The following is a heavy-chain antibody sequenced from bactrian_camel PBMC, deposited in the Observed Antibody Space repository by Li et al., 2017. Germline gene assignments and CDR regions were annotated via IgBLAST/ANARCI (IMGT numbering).Heavy chain of an antibody. CDR2: ITHDNGFS. CDR3: ATNVPPVN. V-gene: IGHV3S1*01. J-gene: IGHJ4*01. Sequence: HVQLVESGGGSVQAGGSLKLSCIHSGYTGRRYCLSWVRQAPGKEREGVGAITHDNGFSYADSVKGRFTISRDNAKNTVYLQMDSLKSEDTALYYCATNVPPVNWGQGTQVTVS. CDR1: GYTGRRYC.